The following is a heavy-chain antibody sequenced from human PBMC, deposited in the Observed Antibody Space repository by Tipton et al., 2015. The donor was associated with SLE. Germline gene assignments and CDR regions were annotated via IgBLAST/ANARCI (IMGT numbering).Heavy chain of an antibody. V-gene: IGHV3-23*01. CDR1: GFTFSSYA. CDR3: AKEKGFLGSSTSCCNWFDP. D-gene: IGHD2-2*01. Sequence: SLRLSCAASGFTFSSYAITWVRQVPGKGLEWVSAISASGTNTHYADSVKGRFTISRDNSKNTLYLQMNSLRAEDTAVYYCAKEKGFLGSSTSCCNWFDPWGQGTLVTVSS. J-gene: IGHJ5*02. CDR2: ISASGTNT.